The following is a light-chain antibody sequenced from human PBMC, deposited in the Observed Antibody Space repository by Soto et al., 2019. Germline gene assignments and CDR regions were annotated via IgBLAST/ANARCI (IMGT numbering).Light chain of an antibody. J-gene: IGKJ1*01. Sequence: EIVLTQSPGTLSLSPGERATLSCRASRSITYNYLAWYQQKPGQAPRLLIYGASSRATGIPDRFSGSGSGTDFTLTISRLEPEDFAVYYCQQYGRTFGQGTKV. CDR3: QQYGRT. V-gene: IGKV3-20*01. CDR1: RSITYNY. CDR2: GAS.